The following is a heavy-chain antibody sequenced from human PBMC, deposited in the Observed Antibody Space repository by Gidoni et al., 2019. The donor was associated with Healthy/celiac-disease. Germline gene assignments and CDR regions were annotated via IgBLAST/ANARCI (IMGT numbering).Heavy chain of an antibody. D-gene: IGHD3-3*01. Sequence: QVQLVESGGGVVQPGRSLRLSCAASGFTFSSYAMHGVRQAPGKGLEWVAVISYDGSNKYYADSVKGRFTISRDNSKNTLYLQMNSLRAEDTAVYYCARGFTIFGVPEDDYFDYWGQGTLVTVSS. V-gene: IGHV3-30-3*01. CDR3: ARGFTIFGVPEDDYFDY. CDR2: ISYDGSNK. J-gene: IGHJ4*02. CDR1: GFTFSSYA.